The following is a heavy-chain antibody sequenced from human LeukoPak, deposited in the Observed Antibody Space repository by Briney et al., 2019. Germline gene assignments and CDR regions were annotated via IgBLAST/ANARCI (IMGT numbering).Heavy chain of an antibody. Sequence: ASVKVSCKASGYTFTSYGISWVRQAPGQGLEWMGWISAYNGNTNYAQKLQGRVTMTTGTSTSTAYMELRSLRSDDTAVYYCAREGGGGSYGYYYYYMDVWGKGTTVTVSS. D-gene: IGHD1-26*01. CDR3: AREGGGGSYGYYYYYMDV. J-gene: IGHJ6*03. V-gene: IGHV1-18*01. CDR2: ISAYNGNT. CDR1: GYTFTSYG.